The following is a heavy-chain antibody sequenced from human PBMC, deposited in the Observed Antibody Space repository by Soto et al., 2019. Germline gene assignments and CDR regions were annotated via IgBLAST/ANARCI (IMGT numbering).Heavy chain of an antibody. CDR3: AIDFPTPVRDEPPH. Sequence: SVEVSCKASGGTFSSYAISWVRQALGQGLEWMGGIIPIFGTANYAQKFQGRVTITADESTSTAYMELSSLRSEDTAVYYCAIDFPTPVRDEPPHWGQGTPVTVSS. V-gene: IGHV1-69*13. D-gene: IGHD4-17*01. CDR2: IIPIFGTA. J-gene: IGHJ4*02. CDR1: GGTFSSYA.